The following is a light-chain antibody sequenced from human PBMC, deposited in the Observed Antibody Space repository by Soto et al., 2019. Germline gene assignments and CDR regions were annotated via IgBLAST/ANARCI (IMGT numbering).Light chain of an antibody. Sequence: DIVMTQSPLSLHVTPVEPASISFRSIQSLLYTNGHYYLDWYLQKPGKTPKLLIYDASRLESGVPSRFSGSGSGTDFTLTISSLQPEDFATYYCQQSYSTPRTFGPGTKVDIK. CDR1: QSLLYTNGHYY. CDR3: QQSYSTPRT. V-gene: IGKV2-28*01. J-gene: IGKJ3*01. CDR2: DAS.